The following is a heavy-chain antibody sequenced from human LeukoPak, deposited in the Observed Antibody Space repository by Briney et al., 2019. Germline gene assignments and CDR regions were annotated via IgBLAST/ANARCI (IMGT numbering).Heavy chain of an antibody. J-gene: IGHJ4*02. CDR2: IKQDGSEK. CDR3: ARVGGHCSGCSCYSPSPNFDY. V-gene: IGHV3-7*01. Sequence: GGSLRLSCAASGFTFSSYWMSWVRQAAGNGLEGVANIKQDGSEKYYVDSVKGRFTISRDNAKNSLCLQMNSLRVEDTAVYYCARVGGHCSGCSCYSPSPNFDYWGQGTLVTVSS. CDR1: GFTFSSYW. D-gene: IGHD2-15*01.